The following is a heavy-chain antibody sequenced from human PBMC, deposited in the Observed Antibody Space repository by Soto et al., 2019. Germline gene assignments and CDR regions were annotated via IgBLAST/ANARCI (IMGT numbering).Heavy chain of an antibody. D-gene: IGHD3-3*01. V-gene: IGHV4-34*01. J-gene: IGHJ5*02. CDR3: ARDYDFWSGYRKINWFDP. CDR1: GGSSSGYY. Sequence: SETLPLTCAVYGGSSSGYYWRCIRQPPGNGLEWIGEINHSGTTNYNPSLKSRVTISVDTSKNQFSLKLSSVTAADTAVYYCARDYDFWSGYRKINWFDPWGQGTLVTVS. CDR2: INHSGTT.